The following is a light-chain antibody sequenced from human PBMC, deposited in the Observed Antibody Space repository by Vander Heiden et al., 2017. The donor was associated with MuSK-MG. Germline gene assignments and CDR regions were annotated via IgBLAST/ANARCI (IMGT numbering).Light chain of an antibody. J-gene: IGKJ1*01. V-gene: IGKV3-15*01. CDR3: QQYSHWLGT. CDR2: SAS. Sequence: EIVMTQSPVTLSVSPGERATLSCRASQTVRNNLAWYQQKPGQAPRLLIYSASTRATGVPDRFSGSGSGTEFALTISNLQSEDFAVYFCQQYSHWLGTFGQGTKVEIK. CDR1: QTVRNN.